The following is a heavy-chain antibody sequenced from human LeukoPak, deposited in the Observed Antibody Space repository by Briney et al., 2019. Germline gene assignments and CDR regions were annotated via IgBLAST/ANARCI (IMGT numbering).Heavy chain of an antibody. D-gene: IGHD1-26*01. CDR1: GFTFSSYG. V-gene: IGHV3-30*18. Sequence: PGGSLRLSCAASGFTFSSYGMPWVRQAPGKGLEWVAVISYDGSNKYYADSVKGRFTISRDNSKNTLYLQMNSLRAEDTAVYYCAKREVSPGYYYGMDVWGQGTTVTVSS. CDR2: ISYDGSNK. J-gene: IGHJ6*02. CDR3: AKREVSPGYYYGMDV.